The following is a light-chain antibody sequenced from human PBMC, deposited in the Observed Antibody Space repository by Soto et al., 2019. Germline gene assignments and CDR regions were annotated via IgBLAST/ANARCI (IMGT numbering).Light chain of an antibody. CDR3: KSYAGSNTYV. V-gene: IGLV2-8*01. J-gene: IGLJ1*01. CDR2: EVV. Sequence: QSVLTQPPSASGSPGQSVTISCTGTKNDIGVYDFVSWYQHHPGKAPRLIIYEVVQRPSGVPDRFSGSKSGNTASLTVSGLRAADEAHYFCKSYAGSNTYVFGSGTKVTVL. CDR1: KNDIGVYDF.